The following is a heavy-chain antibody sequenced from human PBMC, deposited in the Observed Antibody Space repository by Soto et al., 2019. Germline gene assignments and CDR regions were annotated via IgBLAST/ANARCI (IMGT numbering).Heavy chain of an antibody. CDR3: ARGGDGYNYLDYFDY. V-gene: IGHV1-69*06. J-gene: IGHJ4*02. CDR2: IIPIFGTA. D-gene: IGHD5-12*01. CDR1: GVTFSSYA. Sequence: GASVKVSCKASGVTFSSYAISWVRQAPGQGLEWMGGIIPIFGTANYAQKFQGRVTITADKSTSTAYMELSSLRSEDTAVYYCARGGDGYNYLDYFDYWGQGTLVTVSS.